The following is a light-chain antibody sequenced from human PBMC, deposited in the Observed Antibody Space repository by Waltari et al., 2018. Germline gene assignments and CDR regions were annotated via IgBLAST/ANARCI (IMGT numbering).Light chain of an antibody. CDR2: QDS. V-gene: IGLV3-1*01. CDR3: QAWDSSFYV. CDR1: KLGEKY. J-gene: IGLJ1*01. Sequence: SYELTQPPSGSVSPGQTASITCTGDKLGEKYACWYQQKPGQSPVLVIYQDSKRPSGIPERFSGSNSGNTATLTISGTQAMDEADYYCQAWDSSFYVFGTGTKVTVL.